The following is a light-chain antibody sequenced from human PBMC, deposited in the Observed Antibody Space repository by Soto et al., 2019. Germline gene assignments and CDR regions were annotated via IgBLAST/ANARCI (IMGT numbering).Light chain of an antibody. CDR1: QGIRSD. CDR2: AAS. CDR3: QQIYSAPLT. V-gene: IGKV1-39*01. J-gene: IGKJ4*01. Sequence: IQMTQSPSSLSASVGDRITITCRASQGIRSDLGWYQQHPGKAPKLLIFAASSLQSGVPSRFSGSGSETEFTLSISSLQPEDFATYFCQQIYSAPLTFGGGTKVEIK.